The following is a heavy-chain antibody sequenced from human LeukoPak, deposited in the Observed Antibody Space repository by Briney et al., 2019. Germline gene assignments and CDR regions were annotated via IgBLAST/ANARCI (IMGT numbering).Heavy chain of an antibody. CDR1: GFTFSSYV. J-gene: IGHJ3*02. D-gene: IGHD6-19*01. V-gene: IGHV3-30*04. CDR3: ASPRRYSSGWFDAFDI. CDR2: ISYDGSNE. Sequence: GGSLRLSCAASGFTFSSYVMHWVRQAPGKGLEWVAIISYDGSNEYYADSVKGRFTISRDNSENTLYLQMNSLRAADTAVYYCASPRRYSSGWFDAFDIWGQGTMVTVSS.